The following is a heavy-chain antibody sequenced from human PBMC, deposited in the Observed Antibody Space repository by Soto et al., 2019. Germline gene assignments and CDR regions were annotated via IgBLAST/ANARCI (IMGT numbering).Heavy chain of an antibody. Sequence: SVKVSCKASGGTFSSYAISWVRQAPGQGLEWMGGIIPIFGTANYAQKFQGRVTITADKSTSTAYMELSSLRSEDTAVYYCARDSPTYYDFWSGYYLNWFDPWGQATLVTVSS. CDR1: GGTFSSYA. CDR2: IIPIFGTA. D-gene: IGHD3-3*01. V-gene: IGHV1-69*06. J-gene: IGHJ5*02. CDR3: ARDSPTYYDFWSGYYLNWFDP.